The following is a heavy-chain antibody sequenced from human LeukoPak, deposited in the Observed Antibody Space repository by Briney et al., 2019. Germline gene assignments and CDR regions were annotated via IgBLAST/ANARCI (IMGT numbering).Heavy chain of an antibody. Sequence: GGSLRLSCAASGFTFSSYWMSWVRQAPGKGLEWVANIKQDGSEKYYVDSVKGRFTISRDNAKNSLYLQMNSLRAEDTAVYYCARDRTVVMKYDAFDIWGQGTMVTVSS. V-gene: IGHV3-7*04. CDR1: GFTFSSYW. CDR3: ARDRTVVMKYDAFDI. D-gene: IGHD4-23*01. CDR2: IKQDGSEK. J-gene: IGHJ3*02.